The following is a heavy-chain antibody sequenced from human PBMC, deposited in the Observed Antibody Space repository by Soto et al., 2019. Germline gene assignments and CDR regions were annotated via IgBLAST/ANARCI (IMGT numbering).Heavy chain of an antibody. CDR3: ARDYVLIVGENPGLDY. J-gene: IGHJ4*02. V-gene: IGHV3-33*01. CDR2: IWYDGSNK. Sequence: GGSLRLSCAASGFTFSSYGMHWVRQAPGKGLEWVAVIWYDGSNKYYADSVKGRFTISRDNSKNTLYLQMNSLRAEDTAVYYCARDYVLIVGENPGLDYWGQGTLVTVSS. D-gene: IGHD1-26*01. CDR1: GFTFSSYG.